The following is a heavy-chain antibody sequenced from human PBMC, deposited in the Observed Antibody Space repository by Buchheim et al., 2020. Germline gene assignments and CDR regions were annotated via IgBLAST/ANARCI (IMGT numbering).Heavy chain of an antibody. J-gene: IGHJ4*02. CDR2: ISYDGSNK. CDR1: GFTFSSYG. D-gene: IGHD1-26*01. V-gene: IGHV3-30*18. CDR3: ANAKGSSIVGEDGY. Sequence: QVQLVESGGGVVQPGRSLRLSCAASGFTFSSYGMHWVRQAPGKGLEWVAVISYDGSNKYYADSVKGRFTISRDNSKNTLYLQMNSLRAEDTAVYYCANAKGSSIVGEDGYWGQGTL.